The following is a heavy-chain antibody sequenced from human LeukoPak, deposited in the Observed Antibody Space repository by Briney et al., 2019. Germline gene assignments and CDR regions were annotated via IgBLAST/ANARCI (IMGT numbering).Heavy chain of an antibody. CDR3: ARQKKSRDSYNYDY. CDR1: GFTSGVYA. J-gene: IGHJ4*02. Sequence: GGSLRLSCVASGFTSGVYAMSWVRQAPGKGLEWVSAFSGGGDSFYADSVRGRFSVSADKSKNILYLQMNSLRAEDTAVYYCARQKKSRDSYNYDYWGQGTLVTVSS. V-gene: IGHV3-23*01. D-gene: IGHD5-24*01. CDR2: FSGGGDS.